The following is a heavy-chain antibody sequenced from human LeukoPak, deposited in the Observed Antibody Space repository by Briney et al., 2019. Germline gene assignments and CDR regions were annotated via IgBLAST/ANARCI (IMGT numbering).Heavy chain of an antibody. CDR1: GGSISSYY. CDR2: IYYSGST. V-gene: IGHV4-59*08. D-gene: IGHD2-21*01. J-gene: IGHJ4*02. CDR3: ARLRHNDYFDY. Sequence: SETLSLTCTVSGGSISSYYWSWIRQPPGKGVEWIGYIYYSGSTNYNPSLKSRVTISVDTSKNQFSLKLSSVTAADTAVFYCARLRHNDYFDYWGQGTLVTVSS.